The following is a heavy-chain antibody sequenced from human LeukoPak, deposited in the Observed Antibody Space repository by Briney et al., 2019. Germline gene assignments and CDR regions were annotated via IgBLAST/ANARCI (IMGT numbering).Heavy chain of an antibody. V-gene: IGHV1-69*05. J-gene: IGHJ4*02. CDR3: ARAQGIYDSSAYYYY. D-gene: IGHD3-22*01. CDR2: IIPIFGTA. CDR1: GGTFSSYA. Sequence: PGSSVKVSCKASGGTFSSYAISWVRQAPGQGLEWMGRIIPIFGTANYAQKFQGRVTITTDESTSTAYMELSSLRSEDTAVYYCARAQGIYDSSAYYYYWGQGTLVTVSS.